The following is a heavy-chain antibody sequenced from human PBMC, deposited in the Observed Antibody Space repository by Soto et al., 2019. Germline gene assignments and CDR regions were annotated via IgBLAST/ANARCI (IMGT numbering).Heavy chain of an antibody. CDR2: IYHSGST. V-gene: IGHV4-30-2*01. CDR3: AKVGGGGPVTAAIGRFDS. D-gene: IGHD3-16*01. Sequence: SETLSLTCAVSGGSISSGGYSWSWIRQPPGKGLEWIGYIYHSGSTFYNPSLKSRVTISIDKSKNQFSLKLRSVTAADTAMYYCAKVGGGGPVTAAIGRFDSWGQGTQVTVSS. J-gene: IGHJ4*02. CDR1: GGSISSGGYS.